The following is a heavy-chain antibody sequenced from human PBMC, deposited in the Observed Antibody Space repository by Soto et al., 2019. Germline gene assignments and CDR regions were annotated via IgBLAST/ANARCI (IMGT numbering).Heavy chain of an antibody. CDR3: ARNIGDSSGWYYLDY. J-gene: IGHJ4*02. Sequence: GGSLRLSCAAYGFTFRSYGMHWVRQAPGKGLEWVAFIWYDGGNKYYADFEKGRFTISRDNSRNTLFLQMNSLRAEDTAVYYCARNIGDSSGWYYLDYWGQGTLVTVSS. D-gene: IGHD6-19*01. V-gene: IGHV3-33*02. CDR1: GFTFRSYG. CDR2: IWYDGGNK.